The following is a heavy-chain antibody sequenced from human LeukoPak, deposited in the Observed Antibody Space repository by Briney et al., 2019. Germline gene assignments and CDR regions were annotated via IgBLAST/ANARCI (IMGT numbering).Heavy chain of an antibody. CDR2: IKQDGSEK. J-gene: IGHJ4*02. Sequence: GGSLRLSCIASGFIFSDYWMSWVRQAPGKGLEWVANIKQDGSEKHYVDSVKDRFTISRDNAKSSLYLQMNSLRAEDTAVYYCAKSALQDRSTWCEHYDCWGPGTLVTVSS. V-gene: IGHV3-7*01. D-gene: IGHD4/OR15-4a*01. CDR3: AKSALQDRSTWCEHYDC. CDR1: GFIFSDYW.